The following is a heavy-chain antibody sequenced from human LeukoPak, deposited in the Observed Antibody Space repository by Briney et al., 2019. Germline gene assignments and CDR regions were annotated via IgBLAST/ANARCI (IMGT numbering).Heavy chain of an antibody. D-gene: IGHD6-19*01. J-gene: IGHJ4*02. CDR2: INPGNGGI. CDR1: GYNFIGYY. Sequence: ASVKVSCKASGYNFIGYYIHWVRQAPGQGLEWMGRINPGNGGISYAQKFQGRVTMTRDTSINTAYMDLNSLTSDDTAVYYCAKVAVSGWYSGGNFDYWGQGTLVTVSS. CDR3: AKVAVSGWYSGGNFDY. V-gene: IGHV1-2*06.